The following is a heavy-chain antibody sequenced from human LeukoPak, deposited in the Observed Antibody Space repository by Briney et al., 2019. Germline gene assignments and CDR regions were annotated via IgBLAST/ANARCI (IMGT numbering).Heavy chain of an antibody. CDR2: IYYSGST. V-gene: IGHV4-39*01. J-gene: IGHJ6*03. D-gene: IGHD6-13*01. Sequence: PSETLSLTCTVSGGSISSSSYYWGWIRQPPGKGLEWIGSIYYSGSTYYNPSLKSQVTISVDTSKNQFSLKLSSVTAADTAVYYCASFPTGQLGWYYMDVWGKGTTVTVSS. CDR3: ASFPTGQLGWYYMDV. CDR1: GGSISSSSYY.